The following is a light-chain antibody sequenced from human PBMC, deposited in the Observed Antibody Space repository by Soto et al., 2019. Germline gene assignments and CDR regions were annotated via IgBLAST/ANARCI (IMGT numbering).Light chain of an antibody. Sequence: EIVMTQSPATLSVSPGERATLSCRASQSVSSNLAWYQQKPGQAPRLLIYGASTRATGIPARFSGSGSGTEFNLTISSLQSEDFAVYYCQNHNSAPITFGQGTRLEIK. CDR2: GAS. CDR1: QSVSSN. V-gene: IGKV3-15*01. J-gene: IGKJ5*01. CDR3: QNHNSAPIT.